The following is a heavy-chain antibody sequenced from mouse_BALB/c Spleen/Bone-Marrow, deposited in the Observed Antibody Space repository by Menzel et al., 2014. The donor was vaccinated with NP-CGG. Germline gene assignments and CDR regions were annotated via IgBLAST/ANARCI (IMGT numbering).Heavy chain of an antibody. J-gene: IGHJ2*01. CDR1: GFTFSYYA. Sequence: EVQLVESGGGLVKPGGSLKLSCAASGFTFSYYAMSWVRQSPEKSLEWVAEISRGGSYTYYPDTVTGRFTISRDNARNTLYLEMSSLRSENTAMYDSARDSSGYIDYWGQGTTLTVSS. V-gene: IGHV5-9-4*01. CDR2: ISRGGSYT. D-gene: IGHD3-1*01. CDR3: ARDSSGYIDY.